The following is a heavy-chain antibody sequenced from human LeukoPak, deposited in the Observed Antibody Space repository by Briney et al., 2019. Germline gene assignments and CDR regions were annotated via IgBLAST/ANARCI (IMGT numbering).Heavy chain of an antibody. CDR1: GYTFTSYY. V-gene: IGHV1-46*01. Sequence: ASVKVSCKASGYTFTSYYMHWVRQAPGQGLEWMGIINPSGGSTSYAQKFQGRVTMTEDTSTDTAYMELSSLRSEDTAVYYCATRYDFWSGKALINWFDPWGQGTLVTVSS. J-gene: IGHJ5*02. CDR3: ATRYDFWSGKALINWFDP. CDR2: INPSGGST. D-gene: IGHD3-3*01.